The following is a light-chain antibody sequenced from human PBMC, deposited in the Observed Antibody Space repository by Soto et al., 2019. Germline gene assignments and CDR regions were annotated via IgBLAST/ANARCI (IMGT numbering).Light chain of an antibody. CDR2: DNN. CDR3: ATWDGSLPGEV. CDR1: SSNIGNNY. Sequence: QSALTQSPSVSAAPGQKVTISCSGSSSNIGNNYVSWYQQLPGTAPKLLIYDNNKRPSGIPDRFSGSKSGTSGTLDITGLRPGDEADYYCATWDGSLPGEVFGGGTKLTVL. J-gene: IGLJ2*01. V-gene: IGLV1-51*01.